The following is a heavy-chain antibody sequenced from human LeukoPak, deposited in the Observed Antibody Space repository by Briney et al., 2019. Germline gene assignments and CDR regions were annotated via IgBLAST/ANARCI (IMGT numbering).Heavy chain of an antibody. V-gene: IGHV3-49*03. CDR1: GFIFSDYA. CDR3: TRAGKPPYFDY. CDR2: IRGTPYGGTT. J-gene: IGHJ4*02. Sequence: GGSLRLSCAASGFIFSDYAMSWFRQAPGKGLEWVALIRGTPYGGTTEYAASVKGRFTISRDDSKSIAYLQMNSLKTEDTAVYYCTRAGKPPYFDYWGQGTLVIVSS.